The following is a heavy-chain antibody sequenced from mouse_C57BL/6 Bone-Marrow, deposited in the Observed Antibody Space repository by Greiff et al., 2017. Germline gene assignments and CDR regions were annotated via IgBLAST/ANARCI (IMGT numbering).Heavy chain of an antibody. CDR2: INPNNGGT. CDR3: AREGLRRRTDWYFDV. V-gene: IGHV1-22*01. J-gene: IGHJ1*03. Sequence: VQLQQSGPELVKPGASVKMSCKASGYTFTDYNMHWVKQSHGKSLEWIGYINPNNGGTSYNQKFKGKATLTVNKSSSTAYMELRSLTSEDSAVYYCAREGLRRRTDWYFDVWGTGTTVTVSS. D-gene: IGHD2-4*01. CDR1: GYTFTDYN.